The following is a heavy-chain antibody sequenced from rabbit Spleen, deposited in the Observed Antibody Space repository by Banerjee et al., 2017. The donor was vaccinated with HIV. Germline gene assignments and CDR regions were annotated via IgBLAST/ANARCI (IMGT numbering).Heavy chain of an antibody. J-gene: IGHJ4*01. D-gene: IGHD1-1*01. CDR1: GFSFSTNYW. CDR3: ARGPGGGLNGWIDYFDL. V-gene: IGHV1S40*01. CDR2: IYGGSSGST. Sequence: QSLEESGGDLVKPGASLTLTCTASGFSFSTNYWICWVRQAPGKGLEWIACIYGGSSGSTYYANWTKGRFTISKTSSTTVTLQMTSLTAADTATYFCARGPGGGLNGWIDYFDLWGPGTLVTVS.